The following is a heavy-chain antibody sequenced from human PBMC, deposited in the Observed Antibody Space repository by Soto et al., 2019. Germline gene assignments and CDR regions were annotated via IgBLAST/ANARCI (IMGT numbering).Heavy chain of an antibody. D-gene: IGHD3-3*01. J-gene: IGHJ3*02. CDR3: ARGRRGLPYYDFWSGYYSYKSFHI. V-gene: IGHV4-34*01. CDR2: INHSGST. Sequence: SETLSLTCAVYGRSFSGYYWSWIRLPPEKGLEWIGEINHSGSTNYNPSLKSRVTISVDTSKNQFSLKLSSVTAADTAVYYCARGRRGLPYYDFWSGYYSYKSFHIWGQGTMVTVSS. CDR1: GRSFSGYY.